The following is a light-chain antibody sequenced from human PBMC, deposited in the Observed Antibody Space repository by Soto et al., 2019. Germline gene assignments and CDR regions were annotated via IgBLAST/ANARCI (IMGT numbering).Light chain of an antibody. V-gene: IGKV3-20*01. CDR2: GAS. Sequence: EVVLTQSPGTLSLSPGERATLSCRASQSVAGNFSAWYQKKPGQAPRRLIHGASARASGIPDRFSGSGSGTDFTLTISRLEAEDLAVYYCQYYATPPRTFGPGTKVEV. CDR1: QSVAGNF. CDR3: QYYATPPRT. J-gene: IGKJ1*01.